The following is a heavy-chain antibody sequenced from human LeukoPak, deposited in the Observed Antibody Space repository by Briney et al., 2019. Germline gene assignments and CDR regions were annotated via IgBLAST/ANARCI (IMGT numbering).Heavy chain of an antibody. Sequence: SETLSLTCTVSGVSISTYYWSWIRQPPGKGLEWIGYLFYSGSTNYNPSLKSRVTMSVDTSKNQFSLKLSSVTAADTAVYYCARFERISGYWYYFDYWGQGTLVTVSS. CDR1: GVSISTYY. D-gene: IGHD3-22*01. CDR3: ARFERISGYWYYFDY. V-gene: IGHV4-59*01. J-gene: IGHJ4*02. CDR2: LFYSGST.